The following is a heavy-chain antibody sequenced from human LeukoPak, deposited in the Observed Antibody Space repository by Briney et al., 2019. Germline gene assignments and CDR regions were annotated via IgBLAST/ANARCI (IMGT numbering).Heavy chain of an antibody. J-gene: IGHJ2*01. CDR1: GGTFSRYA. Sequence: ASVKVSCKASGGTFSRYAMSWVRQAPGQGLEWMGIINPSGGSTSYAQKFQGRVTMTRDTSTSTVYMELSSLRSEDTAVYYCARTGIAGNWYFDLWGRGTLVTVSS. CDR3: ARTGIAGNWYFDL. D-gene: IGHD6-13*01. V-gene: IGHV1-46*01. CDR2: INPSGGST.